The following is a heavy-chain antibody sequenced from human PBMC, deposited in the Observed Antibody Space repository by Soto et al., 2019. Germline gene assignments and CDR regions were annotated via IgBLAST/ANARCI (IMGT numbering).Heavy chain of an antibody. D-gene: IGHD3-10*01. CDR1: GFTFFNYA. CDR2: ISGGGDTT. J-gene: IGHJ2*01. Sequence: EVQLLESGGGLVQPGGSLRLSCAGSGFTFFNYAMNWVRQAPGKGLEWVSAISGGGDTTFFADSVRGRFTLSRDNSKNTVTLQMNSLGVDDTAVYYCARKVPGSTSRPNYWYFDLWGRGTLVTVSS. V-gene: IGHV3-23*01. CDR3: ARKVPGSTSRPNYWYFDL.